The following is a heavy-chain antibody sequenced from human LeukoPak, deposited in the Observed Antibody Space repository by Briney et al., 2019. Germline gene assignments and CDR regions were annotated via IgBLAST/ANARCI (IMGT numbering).Heavy chain of an antibody. CDR3: ARGGGFGELLSSYYYYYYMDV. J-gene: IGHJ6*03. Sequence: SEALSLTCTVSGGSISSSSYYWGWIRQPPGKGLEWIGSIYYSGSTYYNPSLKSRVTISVDTSKNQFSLKLSSVTAADTAVYYCARGGGFGELLSSYYYYYYMDVWGKGTTVTVSS. CDR2: IYYSGST. V-gene: IGHV4-39*01. D-gene: IGHD3-10*01. CDR1: GGSISSSSYY.